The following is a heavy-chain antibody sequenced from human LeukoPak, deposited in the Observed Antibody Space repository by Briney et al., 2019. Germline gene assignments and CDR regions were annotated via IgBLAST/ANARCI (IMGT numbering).Heavy chain of an antibody. V-gene: IGHV4-39*01. Sequence: SETLSLTCTVSGXSISSSSYYWGWIRQPPGKGLEWIGSIYYSGSTYYSPSLNGRVTISVDTSKNQFSLKLTSVTAADTAVYYCARLSYNWNTGYWGQGTLVTVSS. D-gene: IGHD1/OR15-1a*01. J-gene: IGHJ4*02. CDR2: IYYSGST. CDR3: ARLSYNWNTGY. CDR1: GXSISSSSYY.